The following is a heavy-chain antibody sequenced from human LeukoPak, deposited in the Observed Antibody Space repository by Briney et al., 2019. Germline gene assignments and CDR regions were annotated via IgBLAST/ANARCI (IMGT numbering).Heavy chain of an antibody. CDR2: IYYSGST. CDR1: GGSFSGYY. V-gene: IGHV4-59*01. J-gene: IGHJ4*02. CDR3: ATSSGSYYGDYFDY. D-gene: IGHD1-26*01. Sequence: KTSETLSLTCAVYGGSFSGYYWSWIRQPPGKGLEWIGYIYYSGSTNYNPSLKSRVTISVDTSKNQFSLKLSSVTAADTAVYYCATSSGSYYGDYFDYWGQGTLVTVSS.